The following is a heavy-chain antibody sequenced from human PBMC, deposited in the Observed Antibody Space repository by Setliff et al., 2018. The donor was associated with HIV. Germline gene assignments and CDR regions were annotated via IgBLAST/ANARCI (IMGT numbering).Heavy chain of an antibody. D-gene: IGHD6-19*01. CDR3: ARSPAHSSGWYGMGPYYFDY. CDR2: INSDGSST. CDR1: GFTFSGYW. Sequence: LRLSCAASGFTFSGYWMHWVRQAPGKGLVWVSRINSDGSSTNYADPVKGRFAISRDNAKNTLYLQMNTLRAEDTAVYYCARSPAHSSGWYGMGPYYFDYWGQGTLVTVSS. V-gene: IGHV3-74*01. J-gene: IGHJ4*02.